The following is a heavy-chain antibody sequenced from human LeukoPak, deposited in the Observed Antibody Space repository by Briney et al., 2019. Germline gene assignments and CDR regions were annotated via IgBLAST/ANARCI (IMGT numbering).Heavy chain of an antibody. Sequence: SETLSLTCTVAGYSITSGHYWGWIRQSPGKGLEWIGTIYHTGTTYNNPSLKSRVTISVDTSQNQFSLRLNSVGAADTAVYYCVRDRWGWNWFDRWGQGIQVIVSS. CDR1: GYSITSGHY. V-gene: IGHV4-38-2*02. J-gene: IGHJ5*02. CDR3: VRDRWGWNWFDR. D-gene: IGHD3-16*01. CDR2: IYHTGTT.